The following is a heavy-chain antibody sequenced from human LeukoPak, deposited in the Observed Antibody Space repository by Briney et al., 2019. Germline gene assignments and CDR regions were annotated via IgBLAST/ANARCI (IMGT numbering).Heavy chain of an antibody. V-gene: IGHV4-39*01. CDR2: ISYSGNT. Sequence: PSETLSLTCTVSGGSNNSNSNYWGWIRQPPGKGPEWIGSISYSGNTYYMSSLKSRVTISVDTSKNQFSLKLTSMTAEDTAVYYCARHSFEVATLTPFDSWGQGTLVTVSS. D-gene: IGHD5-12*01. J-gene: IGHJ4*02. CDR1: GGSNNSNSNY. CDR3: ARHSFEVATLTPFDS.